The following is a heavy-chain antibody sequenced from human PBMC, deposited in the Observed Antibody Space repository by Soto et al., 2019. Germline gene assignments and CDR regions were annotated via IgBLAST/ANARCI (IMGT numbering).Heavy chain of an antibody. J-gene: IGHJ4*02. Sequence: ASVKVACRASGYTFTVYYMHWVRQAPGQGLEWMGWINPKSGGTMYPQKFQGRVTMTWDTSISTAYMALTRLRSDDTAVYYCARDLAKGGGSAGFDYWGQGTLVTVSS. CDR1: GYTFTVYY. CDR2: INPKSGGT. V-gene: IGHV1-2*02. D-gene: IGHD1-26*01. CDR3: ARDLAKGGGSAGFDY.